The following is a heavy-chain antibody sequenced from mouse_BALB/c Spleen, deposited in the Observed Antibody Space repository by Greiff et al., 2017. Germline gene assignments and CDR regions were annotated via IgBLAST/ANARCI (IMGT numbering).Heavy chain of an antibody. V-gene: IGHV1-69*02. CDR2: IDPSDSET. Sequence: QVQLQQPGAELVKPGAPVKLSCKASGYNFTSYWMNWVKQRPGRGLEWIGRIDPSDSETHYNQKFKDKATLTVDKSSSTAYIQLSSLTSEDSAVYYCARGGYGSVYYYAMDYWGQGTSVTVSS. CDR3: ARGGYGSVYYYAMDY. J-gene: IGHJ4*01. D-gene: IGHD1-1*01. CDR1: GYNFTSYW.